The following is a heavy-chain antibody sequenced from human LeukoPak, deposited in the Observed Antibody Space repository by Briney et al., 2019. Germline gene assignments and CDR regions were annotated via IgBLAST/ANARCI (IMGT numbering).Heavy chain of an antibody. D-gene: IGHD3-22*01. CDR2: INNGGNP. CDR1: GFTVRSRA. CDR3: ARGGYYYDSSGYYPSDY. V-gene: IGHV3-53*01. Sequence: GGSLRLSCAASGFTVRSRAMSWVRQAPGKGLQWVASINNGGNPYYVDSVQGRFTISRDNAKNSLYLQMNSLRAEDTAVYYCARGGYYYDSSGYYPSDYWGQGTLVTVSS. J-gene: IGHJ4*02.